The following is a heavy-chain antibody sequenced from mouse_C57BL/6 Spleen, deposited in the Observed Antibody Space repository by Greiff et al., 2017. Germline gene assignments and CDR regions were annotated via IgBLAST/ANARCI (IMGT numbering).Heavy chain of an antibody. CDR1: GYAFSSSW. CDR2: IYPGDGDT. V-gene: IGHV1-82*01. CDR3: ARGDYDWFAY. J-gene: IGHJ3*01. Sequence: VQLQQSGPELVKPGASVKISCKASGYAFSSSWMNWVKQRPGKGLEWIGRIYPGDGDTNYNGKFKGKATLTEDKSSSTAYMQHSSLTTEDSAVYFRARGDYDWFAYWGQGTLVTVSA. D-gene: IGHD2-4*01.